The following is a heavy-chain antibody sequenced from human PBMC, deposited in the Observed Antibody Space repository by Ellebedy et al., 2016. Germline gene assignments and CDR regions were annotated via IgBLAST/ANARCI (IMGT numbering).Heavy chain of an antibody. V-gene: IGHV1-46*04. Sequence: ASVKVSCKASGYTFTNYYIHWVRQAPGQGLEWVGFVNPSGGSTTYAQKLQGRVTMTRDTSTATVYMELSSLRSEDTAVYYCTRGAWGFDAFDIWGQGTMITVSS. CDR1: GYTFTNYY. J-gene: IGHJ3*02. D-gene: IGHD7-27*01. CDR2: VNPSGGST. CDR3: TRGAWGFDAFDI.